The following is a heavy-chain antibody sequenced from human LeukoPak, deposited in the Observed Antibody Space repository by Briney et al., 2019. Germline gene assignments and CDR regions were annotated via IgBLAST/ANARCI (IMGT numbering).Heavy chain of an antibody. V-gene: IGHV1-46*01. CDR1: GYTFTNYY. CDR2: IKPSADTT. CDR3: VRDYDTVEGSGSYPSDY. J-gene: IGHJ4*02. D-gene: IGHD3-10*01. Sequence: ASVKVSCKASGYTFTNYYMHWVRQAPGQGLEWMGIIKPSADTTAYAQKFQGRVTMTRDTSTSTVYMELSSLRSEDTAVYYCVRDYDTVEGSGSYPSDYWGQGTLVIVSS.